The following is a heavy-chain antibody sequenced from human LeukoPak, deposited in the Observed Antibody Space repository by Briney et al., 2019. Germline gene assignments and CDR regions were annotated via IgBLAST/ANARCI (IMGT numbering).Heavy chain of an antibody. CDR2: IYYSGST. J-gene: IGHJ4*02. Sequence: PSETLSLTCTVSDGSISSYYWSWIRQPPGKGLEWIGSIYYSGSTYYNPSLKSRVTISVDTSKNQFSLKLSSVTAADTAVYYCARELTPYYPTHSSSYNFDYWGQGTLVTVSS. CDR3: ARELTPYYPTHSSSYNFDY. D-gene: IGHD6-13*01. V-gene: IGHV4-59*04. CDR1: DGSISSYY.